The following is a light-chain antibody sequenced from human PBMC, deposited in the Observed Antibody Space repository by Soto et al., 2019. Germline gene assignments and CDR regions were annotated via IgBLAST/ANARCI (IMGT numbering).Light chain of an antibody. CDR1: SSDIGAYNS. CDR3: ASYTSARIRV. CDR2: DAS. J-gene: IGLJ2*01. V-gene: IGLV2-14*01. Sequence: QSALTQPASVSASPGQSITISCTGTSSDIGAYNSVSWYQQHPGKAPQLMIYDASYRPSGISSRFSGSKSGNTASLTISGLQADDDADYYCASYTSARIRVFGGGTKLTVL.